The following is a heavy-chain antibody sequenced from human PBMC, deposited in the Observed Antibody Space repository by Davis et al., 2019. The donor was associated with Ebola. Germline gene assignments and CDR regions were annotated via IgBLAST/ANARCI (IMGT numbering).Heavy chain of an antibody. Sequence: GESLKISCAASGFTFSSYWMSWVRQAPGKGLEWVANIKQDGSEKYYVDSVKGRFTISRDNAKNSLYLQMNSLRAEDTAVYYCARALYPAFDIWGQGTMVTVSS. CDR2: IKQDGSEK. V-gene: IGHV3-7*01. CDR1: GFTFSSYW. D-gene: IGHD2-2*02. J-gene: IGHJ3*02. CDR3: ARALYPAFDI.